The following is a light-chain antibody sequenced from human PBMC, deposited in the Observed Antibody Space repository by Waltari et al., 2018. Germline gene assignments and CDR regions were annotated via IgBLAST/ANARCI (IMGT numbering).Light chain of an antibody. CDR2: GAS. Sequence: EVILTQSPATLAVSPGDRVTLSCRASQSVGSNLAWYHQKPGQPPRLLVYGASTRASGIPARFSGSGSGTDFTLTISRLEPEDFAVYYCQQYGSSPRTFGQGTKVEIK. V-gene: IGKV3-20*01. CDR3: QQYGSSPRT. CDR1: QSVGSN. J-gene: IGKJ1*01.